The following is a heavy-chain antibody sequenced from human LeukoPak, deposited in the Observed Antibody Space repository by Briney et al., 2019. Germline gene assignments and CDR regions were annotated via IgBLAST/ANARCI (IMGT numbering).Heavy chain of an antibody. CDR3: ASLRGSYFAY. V-gene: IGHV3-30-3*01. CDR2: ISYDGSNK. CDR1: GFTFSSYA. J-gene: IGHJ4*02. D-gene: IGHD1-26*01. Sequence: GGSLRLSCAASGFTFSSYAMHWVRQAPGKGLEWVAVISYDGSNKYYADSVKGRFTISRDNSKNTLYLQMNSLRAEDTAVYYCASLRGSYFAYWGQGTLVTVSS.